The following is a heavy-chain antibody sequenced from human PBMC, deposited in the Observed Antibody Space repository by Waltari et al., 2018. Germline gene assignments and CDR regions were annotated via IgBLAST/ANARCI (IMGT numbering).Heavy chain of an antibody. CDR1: GYTFIGHY. D-gene: IGHD2-2*01. V-gene: IGHV1-2*06. Sequence: QVQLVQSGADVKNPGDSVRVYCKASGYTFIGHYIHWVRQAPGQGLEWMGRITPNSGATVYAQNLQGRVTMTRDTSISTAYMELSRLTSDDTAVYYCVRDGHKYDFDFWGQGTLVTVPS. CDR3: VRDGHKYDFDF. CDR2: ITPNSGAT. J-gene: IGHJ4*02.